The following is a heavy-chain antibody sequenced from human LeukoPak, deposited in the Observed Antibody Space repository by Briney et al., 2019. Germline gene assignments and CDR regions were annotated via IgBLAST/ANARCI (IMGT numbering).Heavy chain of an antibody. CDR3: AKKKVDVMGNQYYYYYGLDV. D-gene: IGHD3-16*01. Sequence: SETLSLTCAVYGGSFSSYYWSWIRQPPGKGLEWIGEINHSGSTNYNPSLKSRVTISVDTSKNQFSLKLSSVTAADTAVYYCAKKKVDVMGNQYYYYYGLDVWGQGTTVTVSS. J-gene: IGHJ6*02. CDR2: INHSGST. V-gene: IGHV4-34*01. CDR1: GGSFSSYY.